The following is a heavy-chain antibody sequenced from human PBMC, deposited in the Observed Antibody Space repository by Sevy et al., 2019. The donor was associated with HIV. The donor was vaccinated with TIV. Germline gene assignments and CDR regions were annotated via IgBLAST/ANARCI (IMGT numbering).Heavy chain of an antibody. Sequence: TLSLTCAVYGGSFSGYYWSWIRQPPGKGLEWIGEINHSGSTNYNPSLKSRVTISVDTSKNQFSLKLSSVTAADTAVHYCAEGGYSGYDLVYWGQGTLVTVSS. D-gene: IGHD5-12*01. CDR1: GGSFSGYY. V-gene: IGHV4-34*01. J-gene: IGHJ4*02. CDR2: INHSGST. CDR3: AEGGYSGYDLVY.